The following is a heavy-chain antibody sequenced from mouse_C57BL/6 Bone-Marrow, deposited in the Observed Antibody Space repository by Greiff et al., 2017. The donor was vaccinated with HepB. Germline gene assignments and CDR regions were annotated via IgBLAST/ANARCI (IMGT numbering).Heavy chain of an antibody. CDR2: IYPRSGNT. Sequence: QVQLKQSGAELARPGASVKLSCKASGYTFTSYGVSWVKQRTGQGLEWIGEIYPRSGNTYYNEKFKGKATLTADKSSSTAYMELRSLTSEDSAVYFCARRVYYSNFLDYWGQGTTLTVSS. V-gene: IGHV1-81*01. D-gene: IGHD2-5*01. CDR3: ARRVYYSNFLDY. J-gene: IGHJ2*01. CDR1: GYTFTSYG.